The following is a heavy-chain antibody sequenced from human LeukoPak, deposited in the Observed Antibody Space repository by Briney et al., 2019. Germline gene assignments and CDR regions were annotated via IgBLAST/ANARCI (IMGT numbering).Heavy chain of an antibody. Sequence: SETLSLTCTVSRGSFTNNNYFWGWIRQPPGEALEWIATIHYSGDTFYNPSLKSRVTISVDTSKNQFSLKLSSVTATDTAVYYCARHTSHISGWHLDSWGQGTLVTVSS. CDR1: RGSFTNNNYF. J-gene: IGHJ4*02. CDR2: IHYSGDT. D-gene: IGHD6-19*01. CDR3: ARHTSHISGWHLDS. V-gene: IGHV4-39*01.